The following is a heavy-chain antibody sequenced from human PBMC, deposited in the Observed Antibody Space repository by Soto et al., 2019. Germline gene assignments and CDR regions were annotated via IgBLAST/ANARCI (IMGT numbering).Heavy chain of an antibody. V-gene: IGHV1-18*01. D-gene: IGHD6-19*01. Sequence: QVQLVQSGAEVKKHGASVKVSCKASGYTFTSYGISWVRQAPGQGLEWMGWISAYNGNTNYAQKLQGRVIMTTDTSTSTADMELRSLRSDDTAVYYCARVQPAPVAAKCYFDYWGQGTLVTVSS. CDR3: ARVQPAPVAAKCYFDY. CDR1: GYTFTSYG. J-gene: IGHJ4*02. CDR2: ISAYNGNT.